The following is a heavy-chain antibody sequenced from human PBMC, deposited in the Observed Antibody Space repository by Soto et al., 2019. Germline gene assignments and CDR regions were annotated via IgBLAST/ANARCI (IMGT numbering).Heavy chain of an antibody. CDR3: ARAVAVPADFAY. Sequence: QVQLVQSGAEEKKPGASVKVSCKASGYTFTGYAMHWVRQAPGQRLEWMGWINAGNGNTKYSQKFQGRVTITRDTSASTAYMELCSLRSEDTAVYYCARAVAVPADFAYWGQGTLVTVSS. CDR1: GYTFTGYA. D-gene: IGHD6-19*01. V-gene: IGHV1-3*05. J-gene: IGHJ4*02. CDR2: INAGNGNT.